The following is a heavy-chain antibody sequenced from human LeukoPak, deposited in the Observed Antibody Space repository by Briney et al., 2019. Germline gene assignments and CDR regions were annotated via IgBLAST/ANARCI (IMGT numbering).Heavy chain of an antibody. CDR3: TTMKDSSSSPSDY. CDR1: GFTFSGSA. D-gene: IGHD6-6*01. V-gene: IGHV3-73*01. CDR2: IRSKANSYAT. Sequence: PGGSLRFSCAAYGFTFSGSAMHWVRQASGKGLEWVGRIRSKANSYATAYAASVKGRFTIPRDDSKNTAYPQMNSLKTEDTAVYYCTTMKDSSSSPSDYWGQGTLVTVSS. J-gene: IGHJ4*02.